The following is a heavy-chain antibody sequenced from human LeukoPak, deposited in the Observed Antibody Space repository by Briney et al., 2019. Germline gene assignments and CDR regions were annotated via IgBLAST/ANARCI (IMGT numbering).Heavy chain of an antibody. V-gene: IGHV1-18*01. CDR2: ISAYNGNT. CDR1: GYTFTSYG. J-gene: IGHJ4*02. CDR3: ARADGDYPDY. Sequence: GESLKISCKASGYTFTSYGISWVRPAPGQGLEWMGWISAYNGNTNYAQKLQGRVTMTTDASTSTAYMELRSLRSDDTAVYYCARADGDYPDYWGQGTLVTVSS. D-gene: IGHD4-17*01.